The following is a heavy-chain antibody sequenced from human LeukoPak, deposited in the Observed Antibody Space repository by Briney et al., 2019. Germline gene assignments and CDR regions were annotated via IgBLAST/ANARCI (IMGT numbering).Heavy chain of an antibody. CDR2: ISYVGSNK. J-gene: IGHJ4*02. V-gene: IGHV3-30-3*01. Sequence: PGGSLRLSCAASGFTFSSYAMHWVRQAPGKGLEWVAVISYVGSNKYYADSVKGRFTISRDNSKNTLYLQMNSLRAEDTAVYYCARGYSGYDYFDYWGQGTLVTVSS. D-gene: IGHD5-12*01. CDR3: ARGYSGYDYFDY. CDR1: GFTFSSYA.